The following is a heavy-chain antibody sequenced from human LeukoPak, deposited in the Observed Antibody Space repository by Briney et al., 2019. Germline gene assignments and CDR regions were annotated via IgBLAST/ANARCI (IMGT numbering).Heavy chain of an antibody. CDR1: GIPLNNHL. CDR2: INQDGSEK. Sequence: GFLRLLLSTSGIPLNNHLVTLVRQAPGKGLDWVANINQDGSEKYYVDSVKGRFTISRDNAKNSLYLQMNSLRAEDTAVYYCARDGLPAAGDYWGQGTLVTVSS. J-gene: IGHJ4*02. CDR3: ARDGLPAAGDY. D-gene: IGHD6-13*01. V-gene: IGHV3-7*01.